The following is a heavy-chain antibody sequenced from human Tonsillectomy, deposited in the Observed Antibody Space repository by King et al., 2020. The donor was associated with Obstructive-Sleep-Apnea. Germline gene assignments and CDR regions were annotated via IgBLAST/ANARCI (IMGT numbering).Heavy chain of an antibody. CDR1: EFTFSAYG. CDR3: AQRPDHQGRDY. Sequence: VQLVESGGGVVQPGGSLRLSCEVSEFTFSAYGMHWVRQAPGKGLQWVAFIRYDGKNEYYADSVKGRFTVSRDNSKNTLYLQMNNLRGEDTAVYYCAQRPDHQGRDYWGQGTLVTVSS. J-gene: IGHJ4*02. D-gene: IGHD1-14*01. V-gene: IGHV3-30*02. CDR2: IRYDGKNE.